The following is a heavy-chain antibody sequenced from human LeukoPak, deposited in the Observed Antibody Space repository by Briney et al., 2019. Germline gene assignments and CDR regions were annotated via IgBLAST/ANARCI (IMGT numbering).Heavy chain of an antibody. D-gene: IGHD5-12*01. CDR1: GGSISSGGYS. V-gene: IGHV4-30-2*01. J-gene: IGHJ4*02. CDR3: ARVGKVATFDY. Sequence: PSQTLSLTCAVSGGSISSGGYSWRWIRQPPGKGLEWIGYIYHSGSTYYNPSLKSRVTISVDRSKNQFSLKLSSVTAADTAVYYCARVGKVATFDYWGQGTLVTVSS. CDR2: IYHSGST.